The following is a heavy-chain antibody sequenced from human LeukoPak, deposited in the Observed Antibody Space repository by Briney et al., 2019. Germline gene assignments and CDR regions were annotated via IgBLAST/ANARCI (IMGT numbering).Heavy chain of an antibody. CDR3: VAAAVSFFDY. D-gene: IGHD6-13*01. Sequence: ASVTVSCKASGYTFTSYDINWVRQAAGQGLEWMGWMNPNSGNTGYAQKFQGRVTMTRNTSISTAYMELSSLRSEDTAVYYCVAAAVSFFDYWGQGTLVTVSS. CDR2: MNPNSGNT. V-gene: IGHV1-8*01. CDR1: GYTFTSYD. J-gene: IGHJ4*02.